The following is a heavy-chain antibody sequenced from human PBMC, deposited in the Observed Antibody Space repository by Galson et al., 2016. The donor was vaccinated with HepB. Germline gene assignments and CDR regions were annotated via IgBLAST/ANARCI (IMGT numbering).Heavy chain of an antibody. Sequence: SLRLSCAASGFMFNSYAFHWVRQAPGKGLEWVAVISYDGSNDFYADYLKGRFTNSRDNSKNTLYLQMNRLRAEDTAIYWCAREGIGGHNNDGMDVWGQGTTVTVSS. CDR1: GFMFNSYA. J-gene: IGHJ6*02. V-gene: IGHV3-30-3*01. D-gene: IGHD6-13*01. CDR2: ISYDGSND. CDR3: AREGIGGHNNDGMDV.